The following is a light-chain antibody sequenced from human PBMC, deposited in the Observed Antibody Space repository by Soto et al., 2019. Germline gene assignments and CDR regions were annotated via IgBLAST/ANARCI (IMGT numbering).Light chain of an antibody. Sequence: EVVMTQSPASLSLSXXXXXXXXXXASHSVSSSLAWYQQKPGQTPRLLIYGASTRATGVPARFSGSGSGTEFTLTIGSLQSEDFAVYYCQHYNTWPWTFGQGTKVDIK. CDR2: GAS. CDR3: QHYNTWPWT. J-gene: IGKJ1*01. V-gene: IGKV3-15*01. CDR1: HSVSSS.